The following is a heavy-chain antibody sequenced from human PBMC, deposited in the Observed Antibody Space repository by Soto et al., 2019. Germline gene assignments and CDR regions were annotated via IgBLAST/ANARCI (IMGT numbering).Heavy chain of an antibody. Sequence: GGSLRLSCAASGFTFSSYSMNWVRQAPGKGLEWVSSISSSSSYIYYADSVKGRFTISRDNAKNSLYLQMNSLRAEDTAVYYCARDGGHSSSPRWGPLDYWGQGTLVTVSS. D-gene: IGHD6-13*01. CDR3: ARDGGHSSSPRWGPLDY. CDR1: GFTFSSYS. J-gene: IGHJ4*02. V-gene: IGHV3-21*01. CDR2: ISSSSSYI.